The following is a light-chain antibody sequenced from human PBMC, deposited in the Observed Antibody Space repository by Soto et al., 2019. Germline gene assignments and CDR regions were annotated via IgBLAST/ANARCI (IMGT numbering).Light chain of an antibody. J-gene: IGKJ1*01. CDR3: QQYNNWPPWT. Sequence: ELVMTQYPATVSLSPGDRATLSCRASQSVSDKLAWYQQKPGQAPRLLIYHASARATGIPATFSGSGSGTEFTLTISGLQSEDFAVYYCQQYNNWPPWTCGQGTKVDIK. CDR2: HAS. V-gene: IGKV3-15*01. CDR1: QSVSDK.